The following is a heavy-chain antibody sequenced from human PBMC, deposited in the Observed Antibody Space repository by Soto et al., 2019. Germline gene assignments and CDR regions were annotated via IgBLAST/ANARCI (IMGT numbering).Heavy chain of an antibody. CDR1: GGSISSGGYY. J-gene: IGHJ3*02. CDR2: IYYSGST. Sequence: PSEALSLTCTVSGGSISSGGYYWSWIRQHPGKGLEWIGYIYYSGSTYYNPSLKSRVTISVDTSKNQFSLKLSSVTAADTAVYYWARDRGSIVRHAFDIWGQGTMVTVSS. CDR3: ARDRGSIVRHAFDI. V-gene: IGHV4-31*03. D-gene: IGHD3-22*01.